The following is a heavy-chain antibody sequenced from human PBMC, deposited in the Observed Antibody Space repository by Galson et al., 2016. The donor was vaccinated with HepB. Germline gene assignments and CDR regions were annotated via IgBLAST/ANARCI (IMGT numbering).Heavy chain of an antibody. D-gene: IGHD3-3*01. V-gene: IGHV4-4*02. Sequence: SETLSLTCSVSGDSISEPDWWIWVRQPPGKGLEWIGQIYPSGRTNYKPSLESRVTISIDKSKNQFSLKLRSVTAADTAVYYCARAHDFWTMGGYFDSWGQGTLVTVSS. J-gene: IGHJ4*02. CDR1: GDSISEPDW. CDR3: ARAHDFWTMGGYFDS. CDR2: IYPSGRT.